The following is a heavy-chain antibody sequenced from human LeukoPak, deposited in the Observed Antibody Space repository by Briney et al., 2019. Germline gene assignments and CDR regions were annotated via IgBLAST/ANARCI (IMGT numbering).Heavy chain of an antibody. V-gene: IGHV1-2*02. Sequence: ASVKVSCKASGYTFTGYYMHWVRQAPGQGLEWMGWINPNGGGTNYAQKFQGRVTMTRDTSISTAYMELSRLRSDDTAVYYCARDPTSSIVVVPAAPGHWFDPWGQGTLVTVSS. CDR3: ARDPTSSIVVVPAAPGHWFDP. CDR2: INPNGGGT. D-gene: IGHD2-2*01. J-gene: IGHJ5*02. CDR1: GYTFTGYY.